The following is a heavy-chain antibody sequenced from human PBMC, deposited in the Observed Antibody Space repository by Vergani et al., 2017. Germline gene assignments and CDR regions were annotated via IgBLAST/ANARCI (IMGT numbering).Heavy chain of an antibody. CDR3: ARASSMVRGAPYYYYYGMDV. CDR2: IKRDGSEK. CDR1: GFTFSSYW. Sequence: EVQLVESGGGLVQPGGSLRLSCAASGFTFSSYWMSWVRQAPGKGLEWVANIKRDGSEKYYVDSVKGRFTISRDNAKNSLYLQMNSLRAEDTAVYYCARASSMVRGAPYYYYYGMDVWGQGTTVTVSS. J-gene: IGHJ6*02. V-gene: IGHV3-7*03. D-gene: IGHD3-10*01.